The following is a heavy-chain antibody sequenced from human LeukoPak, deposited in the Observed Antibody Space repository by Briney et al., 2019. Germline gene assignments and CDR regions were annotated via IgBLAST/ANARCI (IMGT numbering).Heavy chain of an antibody. D-gene: IGHD2-15*01. V-gene: IGHV1-2*02. J-gene: IGHJ4*02. CDR1: GYTFTGYY. CDR2: INPNSGGT. CDR3: ARDIFYCSGGSCYGRGFNY. Sequence: ASVKVSCKASGYTFTGYYMHWVRQAPGQGLEWMGWINPNSGGTNYAQKFQGRVTMTRGTSISTAYMELSRLRSDDTAVYYCARDIFYCSGGSCYGRGFNYWGQGTLVTVSS.